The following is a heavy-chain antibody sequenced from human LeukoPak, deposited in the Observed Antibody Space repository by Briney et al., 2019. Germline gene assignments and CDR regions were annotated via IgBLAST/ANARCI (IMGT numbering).Heavy chain of an antibody. D-gene: IGHD3-3*01. CDR1: GYSFTNYW. CDR3: ARQGYDFWSLGDY. V-gene: IGHV5-51*01. J-gene: IGHJ4*02. Sequence: PGESLKISCKGSGYSFTNYWIGWVRQMPGKGLEWMGIIHPGDSDTRYGPSFQGQVTISVDKSISTAYLQWTSLKASDTAIYYCARQGYDFWSLGDYWGQGTLVTVSS. CDR2: IHPGDSDT.